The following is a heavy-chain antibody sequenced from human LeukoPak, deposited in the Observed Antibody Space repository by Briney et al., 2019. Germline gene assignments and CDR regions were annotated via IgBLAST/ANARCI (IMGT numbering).Heavy chain of an antibody. CDR3: ARKRGVGVATNAFDI. J-gene: IGHJ3*02. Sequence: ASVKVSFKGSVYTFSDYYMHWVRQAPAQGLEWMGWISPDSVEKKYAQKFQGRVTMTRDTSISTAYMELSRLRSDDTAVYYCARKRGVGVATNAFDIWGQGTMVTVSS. D-gene: IGHD3-3*01. V-gene: IGHV1-2*02. CDR1: VYTFSDYY. CDR2: ISPDSVEK.